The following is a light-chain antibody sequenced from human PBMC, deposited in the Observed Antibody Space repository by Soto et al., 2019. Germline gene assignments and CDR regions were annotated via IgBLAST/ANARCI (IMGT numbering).Light chain of an antibody. CDR3: QQTYNLPPS. V-gene: IGKV1-39*01. J-gene: IGKJ4*01. CDR2: SIS. CDR1: QTISTY. Sequence: DIQLTQSPSSLSASVGDRVSVTCRTSQTISTYLNWYQHRPGHAPKLLIYSISNLQSGVPSRFSGGGAGTEFTLTISSLQPEDFGSYSCQQTYNLPPSFGGGTRVQIK.